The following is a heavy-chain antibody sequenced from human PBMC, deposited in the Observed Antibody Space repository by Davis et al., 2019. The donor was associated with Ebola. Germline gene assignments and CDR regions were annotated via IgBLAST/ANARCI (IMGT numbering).Heavy chain of an antibody. V-gene: IGHV4-31*01. J-gene: IGHJ4*02. CDR3: ARGEGSNYVLKSRSYGAFDY. CDR2: IYYSGST. D-gene: IGHD4-11*01. Sequence: LRLSCPVSGGSISSGGYYWSWIRQHPGKGLEWIGYIYYSGSTYYNPSIKSPVTISVDTSKNQFSLKLSSVTAADTAVYYWARGEGSNYVLKSRSYGAFDYWGQGTLVTVSS. CDR1: GGSISSGGYY.